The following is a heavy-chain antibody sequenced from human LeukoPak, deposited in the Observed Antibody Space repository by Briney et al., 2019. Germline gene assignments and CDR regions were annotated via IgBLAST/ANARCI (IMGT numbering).Heavy chain of an antibody. D-gene: IGHD3-22*01. CDR1: GYTFTGYY. CDR3: AREITMIVVVISSRAFTS. Sequence: ASVFKSGKASGYTFTGYYMHWVRQAPGKGLEWMGWINPNSGGTNYAQKFQGRVNMTRDTSISTAYMQMSRLRSDDTAVYYCAREITMIVVVISSRAFTSWGERTMVTVSS. CDR2: INPNSGGT. V-gene: IGHV1-2*02. J-gene: IGHJ3*02.